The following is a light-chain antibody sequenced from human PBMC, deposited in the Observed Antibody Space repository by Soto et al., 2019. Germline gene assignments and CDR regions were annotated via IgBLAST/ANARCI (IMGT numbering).Light chain of an antibody. Sequence: DIQMTQSPSTLSATAGDRVTITCRASQSISSWLAWYQHKPGKAPKLLIYDASNLDSGVPSRFSGSGSGTVFSLTISNLQPDDFATYYCQQYENYWTFGQGTKVDIK. CDR3: QQYENYWT. V-gene: IGKV1-5*01. CDR1: QSISSW. J-gene: IGKJ1*01. CDR2: DAS.